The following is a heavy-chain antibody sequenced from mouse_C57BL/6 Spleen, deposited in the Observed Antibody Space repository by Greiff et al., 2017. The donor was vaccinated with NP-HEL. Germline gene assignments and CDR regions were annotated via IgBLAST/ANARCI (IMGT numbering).Heavy chain of an antibody. Sequence: EVMLVESGGGLVKPGGSLKLSCAASGFTFSDYGMHWVRQAPEKGLEWVAYISSGSSTIYYADTVKVRFTISRDNAKNTLFLQMTSLRSEDTAMYYCGRTDSVITTVAPWYVDVWGTGTTVTVSS. D-gene: IGHD1-1*01. V-gene: IGHV5-17*01. J-gene: IGHJ1*03. CDR2: ISSGSSTI. CDR3: GRTDSVITTVAPWYVDV. CDR1: GFTFSDYG.